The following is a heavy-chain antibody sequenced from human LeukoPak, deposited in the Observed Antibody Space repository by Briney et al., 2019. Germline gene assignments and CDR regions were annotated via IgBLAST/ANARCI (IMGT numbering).Heavy chain of an antibody. V-gene: IGHV3-7*01. CDR2: MPPDGNEK. D-gene: IGHD1-1*01. Sequence: GGSLRLSCAVSGFTFSSYCVSWVRQAPGKGLEWVANMPPDGNEKYYVDSVRGRFTISRENAKKSLYLQMNSLRAEDTAVYFCARSPARGTAIGYWGQGTLVTVSS. J-gene: IGHJ4*02. CDR1: GFTFSSYC. CDR3: ARSPARGTAIGY.